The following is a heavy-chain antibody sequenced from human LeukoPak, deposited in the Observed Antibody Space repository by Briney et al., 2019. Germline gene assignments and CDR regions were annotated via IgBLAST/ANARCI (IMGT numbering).Heavy chain of an antibody. D-gene: IGHD1-26*01. CDR1: GYTFTSYD. CDR2: MNPKSGNT. Sequence: GASVKVSCKASGYTFTSYDINWVRQATGQGLVWMGWMNPKSGNTGYAQKFQGRVTMTRDTSISTAYMELGSLRSEDTAVYHCARVTGSIDYWGQGTLVTVSS. V-gene: IGHV1-8*01. J-gene: IGHJ4*02. CDR3: ARVTGSIDY.